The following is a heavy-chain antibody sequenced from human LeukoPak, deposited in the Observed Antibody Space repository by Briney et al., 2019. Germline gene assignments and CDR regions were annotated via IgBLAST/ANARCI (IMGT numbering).Heavy chain of an antibody. V-gene: IGHV3-21*01. J-gene: IGHJ6*03. Sequence: GGSLRLSCAASGFTFSSYSMNWVRQAPGKGLEWVSSISSSSSYIYYADSVKGRFTISRDNAKNSLYLQMNSLRAEDTAVYYCARSVAPITIFGVVPYYYYYMDVWGKGTTVTVSS. CDR3: ARSVAPITIFGVVPYYYYYMDV. CDR1: GFTFSSYS. D-gene: IGHD3-3*01. CDR2: ISSSSSYI.